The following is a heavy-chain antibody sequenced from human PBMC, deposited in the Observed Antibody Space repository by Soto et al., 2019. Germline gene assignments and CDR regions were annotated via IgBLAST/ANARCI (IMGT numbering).Heavy chain of an antibody. CDR3: ARKLRYLEWYQMWYMDV. Sequence: ASLKVSCKASGYTFTSYAMHWVRQAPGQRLEWMGWINANNGNTKYSQKFQGRVTITRNTSISTAYMELSSLRSEDTAVYYCARKLRYLEWYQMWYMDVWGKGTTITVSS. CDR2: INANNGNT. V-gene: IGHV1-3*01. J-gene: IGHJ6*03. CDR1: GYTFTSYA. D-gene: IGHD3-3*01.